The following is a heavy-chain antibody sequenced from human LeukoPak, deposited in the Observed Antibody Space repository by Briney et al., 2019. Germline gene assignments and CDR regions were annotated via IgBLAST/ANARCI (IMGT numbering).Heavy chain of an antibody. J-gene: IGHJ4*02. CDR1: GYTFTNFG. V-gene: IGHV1-18*01. Sequence: ASVKVSCKASGYTFTNFGIGWVRRAPGQGLEWMGWLNPYNGNTNYAQRFQGRVTMTTDTSTSTAYMELRSLRSDDTAVYYCAARPSSLPYYFDYWGQGTLVAVSS. CDR2: LNPYNGNT. CDR3: AARPSSLPYYFDY.